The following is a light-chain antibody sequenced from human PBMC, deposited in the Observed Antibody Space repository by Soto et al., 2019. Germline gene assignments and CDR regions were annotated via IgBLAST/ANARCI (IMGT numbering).Light chain of an antibody. V-gene: IGKV1-9*01. J-gene: IGKJ2*01. CDR2: SAS. Sequence: IQLTQSPSSLSAYVGDRVTLTCRASQDINKFLAWFQQTPGKAPKLLVYSASTLHSGVPSRFSGSGSGTDFALTISSLQPEDFATYYCQQLKTYPYTFGQGTRLDIK. CDR1: QDINKF. CDR3: QQLKTYPYT.